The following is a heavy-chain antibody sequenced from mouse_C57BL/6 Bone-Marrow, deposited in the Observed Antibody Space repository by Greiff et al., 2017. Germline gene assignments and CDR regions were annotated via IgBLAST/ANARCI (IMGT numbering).Heavy chain of an antibody. J-gene: IGHJ2*01. CDR3: ARGTTVVADD. V-gene: IGHV5-17*01. Sequence: EVMLVESGGGLVKPGGSLKLSCAASGFTFSDYGIHWVRQAPEKGLEWVAYISSGSSTIYYADTVKGRFTISRDNAKNTLFLQMTSLRSEDTAMYYCARGTTVVADDWGQGTTLTVSS. CDR1: GFTFSDYG. D-gene: IGHD1-1*01. CDR2: ISSGSSTI.